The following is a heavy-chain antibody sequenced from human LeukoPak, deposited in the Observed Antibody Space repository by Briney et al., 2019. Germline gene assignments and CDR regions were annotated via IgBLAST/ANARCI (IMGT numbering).Heavy chain of an antibody. CDR1: GFTFGDYA. V-gene: IGHV3-49*03. CDR2: IRSKAYGGTT. D-gene: IGHD3-22*01. CDR3: TRVNREPYYYDSSAPV. Sequence: GGSLRLSCTASGFTFGDYAMSWFRQAPGKGLEWVGFIRSKAYGGTTEYAAPVKGRFTISRDDSKSIAYLQMNSLKTEDTAVYYCTRVNREPYYYDSSAPVWGQGTLVTVSS. J-gene: IGHJ4*02.